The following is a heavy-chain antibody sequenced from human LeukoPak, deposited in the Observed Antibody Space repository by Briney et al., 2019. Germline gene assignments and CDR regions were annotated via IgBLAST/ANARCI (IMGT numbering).Heavy chain of an antibody. CDR3: ARRERVYYYGSGSYLGRFDP. CDR1: GGSFSGYY. CDR2: INHSGST. J-gene: IGHJ5*02. V-gene: IGHV4-34*01. D-gene: IGHD3-10*01. Sequence: SETLSLTCGVYGGSFSGYYWSWIRQPPEINHSGSTNYNPSLKSRVTISVDTSKNQFSLKLSSVTAADTAVYYCARRERVYYYGSGSYLGRFDPWGQGTLVTVSS.